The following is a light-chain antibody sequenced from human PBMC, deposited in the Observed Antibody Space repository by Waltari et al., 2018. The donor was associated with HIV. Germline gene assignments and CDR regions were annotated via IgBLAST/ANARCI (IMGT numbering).Light chain of an antibody. J-gene: IGKJ4*01. CDR2: DAV. CDR1: QDVDNF. CDR3: QQSGDLPLT. V-gene: IGKV1-33*01. Sequence: DIQVTQSPSSLSAGVGDRVTITCQTTQDVDNFLNWYHQKRGRAPKLLIFDAVNLHRGAPSRVSGRGSGTNFTFDISNLTPEDVGTYFCQQSGDLPLTFGGGTEVDLK.